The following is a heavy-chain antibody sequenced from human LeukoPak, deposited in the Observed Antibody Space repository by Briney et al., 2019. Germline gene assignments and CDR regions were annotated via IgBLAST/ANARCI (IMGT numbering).Heavy chain of an antibody. Sequence: GGSLRLSCAASGFTFSSYNMNWVRQAPGKGLAWVSSISSSSSYIYYADSVKGRFTISRDNARNSLYLQMNSLRAEDTAVYYCARDILGSQTPFDYWGQGTLVTVSS. CDR2: ISSSSSYI. CDR3: ARDILGSQTPFDY. V-gene: IGHV3-21*01. CDR1: GFTFSSYN. D-gene: IGHD1-26*01. J-gene: IGHJ4*02.